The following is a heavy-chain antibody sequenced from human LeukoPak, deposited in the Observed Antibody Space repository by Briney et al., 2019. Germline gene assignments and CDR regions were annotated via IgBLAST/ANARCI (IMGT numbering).Heavy chain of an antibody. V-gene: IGHV4-59*01. CDR2: IYYSGST. CDR3: ARDRGRWPKGVAFDI. Sequence: SETLSLTCSVSGGSISGYYWSWIRQPPGKGLEWIGYIYYSGSTNYNPSLKSRVTISVDTSKNQFSLKLSSVTAADTAVYYCARDRGRWPKGVAFDIWGQGTMVTVSS. J-gene: IGHJ3*02. D-gene: IGHD4-23*01. CDR1: GGSISGYY.